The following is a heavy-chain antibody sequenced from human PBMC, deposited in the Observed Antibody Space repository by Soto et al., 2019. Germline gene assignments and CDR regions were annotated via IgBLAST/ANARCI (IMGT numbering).Heavy chain of an antibody. V-gene: IGHV4-30-2*01. Sequence: QLQLQESGSGLVRASQTLSLTCAVSGGSISSGGYSWSWIRLPPGKGLEWIGNINHGGSTYYNPSLKSRVSLSIDNSMNQFFLRLSSVTAPDTAVYFCASTQCQYDILTGRLCSAFDLWGLGIMVTVSS. CDR1: GGSISSGGYS. J-gene: IGHJ3*01. CDR3: ASTQCQYDILTGRLCSAFDL. D-gene: IGHD3-9*01. CDR2: INHGGST.